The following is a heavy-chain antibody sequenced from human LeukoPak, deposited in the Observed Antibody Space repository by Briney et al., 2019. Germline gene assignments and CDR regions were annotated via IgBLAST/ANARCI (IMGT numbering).Heavy chain of an antibody. CDR1: GGTFSSYA. V-gene: IGHV1-69*04. CDR3: ARELYGSGSYYDY. D-gene: IGHD3-10*01. J-gene: IGHJ4*02. CDR2: IIPILGIA. Sequence: ASVNVSCKASGGTFSSYAISWVRQAPGQGLEWMGRIIPILGIANYAQKFQGRVTITADKSTSTAYMELSSLRSEDTAVYYCARELYGSGSYYDYWGQGTLVTVSS.